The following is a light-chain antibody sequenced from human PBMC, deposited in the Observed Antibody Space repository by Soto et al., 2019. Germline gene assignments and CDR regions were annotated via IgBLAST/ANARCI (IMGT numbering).Light chain of an antibody. Sequence: DIQMTQSPSTLSASVGDRVTITCRASQSISSSLAWYQQKPGKAPKLLIYKASTLKSGVPSRFSGSGSGTEFTLTISSLQPDDFATYYCQQYNVYSWTFGQGTKVDI. J-gene: IGKJ1*01. CDR2: KAS. V-gene: IGKV1-5*03. CDR1: QSISSS. CDR3: QQYNVYSWT.